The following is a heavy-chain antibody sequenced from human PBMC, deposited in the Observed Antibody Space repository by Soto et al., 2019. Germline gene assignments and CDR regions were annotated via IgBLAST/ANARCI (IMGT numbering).Heavy chain of an antibody. V-gene: IGHV3-74*01. CDR3: DRGTNGWRGMDY. CDR1: GYTFSHYW. J-gene: IGHJ4*02. CDR2: ITEDGSGT. Sequence: GSLRLSCAASGYTFSHYWMHWVRQAPGKGPVWVSRITEDGSGTTYADSVKGRFTVTRDNAKNTMYPQMSGLGAEDTAVYHCDRGTNGWRGMDYWGQGTLVTVSS. D-gene: IGHD2-8*01.